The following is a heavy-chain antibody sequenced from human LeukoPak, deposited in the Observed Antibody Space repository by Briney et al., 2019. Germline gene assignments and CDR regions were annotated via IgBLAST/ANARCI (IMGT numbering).Heavy chain of an antibody. Sequence: KSGGSLRLSCAASGFTFSSYSMNWVRQAPGKGLEWVSSISSSSSYIYYADSVKGRFTISRDNAKNSLYLQMNSLRAEDTAVYYCARGPVVVGTLGGFDPWGQGTLVTVSS. CDR3: ARGPVVVGTLGGFDP. J-gene: IGHJ5*02. CDR2: ISSSSSYI. V-gene: IGHV3-21*01. CDR1: GFTFSSYS. D-gene: IGHD1-26*01.